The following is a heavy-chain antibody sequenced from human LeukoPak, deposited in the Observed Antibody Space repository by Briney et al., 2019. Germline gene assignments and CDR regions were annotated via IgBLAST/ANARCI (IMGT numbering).Heavy chain of an antibody. CDR3: ATDLSVWYCSSTSCYGMDV. CDR2: ISGSGGRT. Sequence: PGGSLRLSCAASGFTFSSYAMSWVRQAPGKGLEWVSGISGSGGRTYYADSVKGRFTISRDNSKNTMYLQMNSLRAEDTAVYYCATDLSVWYCSSTSCYGMDVWGQGTTVTVSS. V-gene: IGHV3-23*01. J-gene: IGHJ6*02. D-gene: IGHD2-2*01. CDR1: GFTFSSYA.